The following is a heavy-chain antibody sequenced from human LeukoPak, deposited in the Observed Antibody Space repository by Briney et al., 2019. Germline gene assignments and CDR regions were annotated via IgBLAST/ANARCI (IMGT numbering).Heavy chain of an antibody. J-gene: IGHJ5*02. V-gene: IGHV4-31*03. D-gene: IGHD3-16*01. Sequence: SETLSLTCTVSGGSISSGGYYWSWIRQHPGKGLEWIGYIYYSGSTYYNPSLKSRVTISVDTSKNQFSLKLSSVTPEDTAVYYCARESPGYRRGGGNEFDPWGQGTLITVSS. CDR2: IYYSGST. CDR3: ARESPGYRRGGGNEFDP. CDR1: GGSISSGGYY.